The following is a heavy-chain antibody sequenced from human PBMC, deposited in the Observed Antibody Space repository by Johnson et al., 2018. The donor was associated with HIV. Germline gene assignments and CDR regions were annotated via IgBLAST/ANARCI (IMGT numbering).Heavy chain of an antibody. Sequence: QVQLVESGGGVVQPGRSLRLSCAASGFTVSSNYMSWVRQAPGKGLEWVAFIWYDGSNKYYEDSVKGRLTISRDNSKNTLYLQMNSLRAEDTAVYYCAKDLFTEREDDVFDIWGQGTMVTVSS. CDR2: IWYDGSNK. V-gene: IGHV3-33*06. J-gene: IGHJ3*02. CDR3: AKDLFTEREDDVFDI. CDR1: GFTVSSNY. D-gene: IGHD1-26*01.